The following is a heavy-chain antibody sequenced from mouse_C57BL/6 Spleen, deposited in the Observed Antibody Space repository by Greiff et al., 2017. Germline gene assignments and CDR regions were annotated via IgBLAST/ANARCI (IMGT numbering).Heavy chain of an antibody. CDR1: GYSITSGYY. Sequence: EVQLQQSGPGLVKPSQSLSLTCSVTGYSITSGYYWNWIRQLPGNKQEWMGYISYAGSNNYNPTLKNRISITRATSNNQFFLKLNSVTTDDTATDYCARDRWDGYYDYWGQGTTLTVSS. D-gene: IGHD2-3*01. V-gene: IGHV3-6*01. CDR2: ISYAGSN. J-gene: IGHJ2*01. CDR3: ARDRWDGYYDY.